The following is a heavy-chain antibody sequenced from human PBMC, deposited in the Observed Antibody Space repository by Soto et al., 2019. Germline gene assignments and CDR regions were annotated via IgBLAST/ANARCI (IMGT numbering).Heavy chain of an antibody. CDR3: ARAEGEYCRSTSCYLRFDY. J-gene: IGHJ4*02. CDR1: GGTFSSYT. CDR2: LIPIPGIA. D-gene: IGHD2-2*01. Sequence: QVQLVQSGAEVKKPGSSVKVSCKASGGTFSSYTISWVRQAPGQELEWMGRLIPIPGIANYAQKFQGRVTITADKSTRTAHMELSSLRCEDTAVYYCARAEGEYCRSTSCYLRFDYWGQGTLVTVSS. V-gene: IGHV1-69*02.